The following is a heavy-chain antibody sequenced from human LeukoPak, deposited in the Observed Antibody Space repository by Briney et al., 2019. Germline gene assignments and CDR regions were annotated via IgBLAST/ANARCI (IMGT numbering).Heavy chain of an antibody. V-gene: IGHV4-30-4*01. D-gene: IGHD4-23*01. Sequence: PSETLSLTCIVSGGSISSGEYYWSWIRQPPGKGLEWIGEINHSGSTNYNPSLKSRVTISVDTSKNQFSLKLSSVTAADTAVYYCASPATTVVTPHPNHYYYYGMDVWGQGTTVTVSS. CDR3: ASPATTVVTPHPNHYYYYGMDV. J-gene: IGHJ6*02. CDR1: GGSISSGEYY. CDR2: INHSGST.